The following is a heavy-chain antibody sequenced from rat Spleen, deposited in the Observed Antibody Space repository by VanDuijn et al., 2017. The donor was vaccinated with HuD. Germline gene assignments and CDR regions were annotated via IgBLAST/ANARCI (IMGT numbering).Heavy chain of an antibody. J-gene: IGHJ3*01. V-gene: IGHV5S13*01. CDR1: GFTYSNYV. CDR2: ISTGGGNT. CDR3: AKYRYTTDYYSNWFAY. D-gene: IGHD1-6*01. Sequence: EVQLVESGGGLVQPGRSLKLSCAASGFTYSNYVMAWVRQAPTKGLEWVASISTGGGNTYYRDSVKGRFTISRDNAKNTLYLQMDSLRSEDTATYYCAKYRYTTDYYSNWFAYWGQGTLVTVSS.